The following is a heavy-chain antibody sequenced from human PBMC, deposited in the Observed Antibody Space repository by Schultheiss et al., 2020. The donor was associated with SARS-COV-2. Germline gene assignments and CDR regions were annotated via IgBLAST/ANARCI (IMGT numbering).Heavy chain of an antibody. J-gene: IGHJ4*02. V-gene: IGHV3-15*01. Sequence: GGSLRLSCAASGFTFSNAWMSWVRQAPGKGLEWVGRIKSKTDGGTTDYAAPVKGRFTISRDDSKNTLYLQMNSLKTEDTAVYYCAKDRPTPRYFDYWGQGTLVTVSS. CDR3: AKDRPTPRYFDY. CDR2: IKSKTDGGTT. CDR1: GFTFSNAW. D-gene: IGHD2-15*01.